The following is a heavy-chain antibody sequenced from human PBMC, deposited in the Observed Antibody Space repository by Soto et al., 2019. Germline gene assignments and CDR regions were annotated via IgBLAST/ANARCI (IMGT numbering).Heavy chain of an antibody. D-gene: IGHD2-15*01. CDR3: ARDRTNVVVVAATFYFDL. CDR2: INPSGGST. J-gene: IGHJ2*01. CDR1: GYTFTSYY. V-gene: IGHV1-46*03. Sequence: ASVKVSCKASGYTFTSYYMHWVRQAPGQGLEWMGIINPSGGSTSYAQKFQGRVTMTRDTSTSTVYMELSSLRSEDTAVYYRARDRTNVVVVAATFYFDLWGRGTLVTVSS.